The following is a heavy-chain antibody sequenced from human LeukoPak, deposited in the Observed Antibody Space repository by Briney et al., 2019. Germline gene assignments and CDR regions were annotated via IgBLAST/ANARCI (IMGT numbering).Heavy chain of an antibody. CDR1: GVSFNDYY. J-gene: IGHJ4*02. CDR3: TRMTTGHDY. CDR2: INHSGYT. D-gene: IGHD4-17*01. V-gene: IGHV4-34*01. Sequence: PSETLSLTCALSGVSFNDYYWSWVRQTPGKGLEWIGEINHSGYTNDSPSFTCRVTLSIDASRKQFSLNLRSVTVADTGIYYCTRMTTGHDYWGQGTLVTVSS.